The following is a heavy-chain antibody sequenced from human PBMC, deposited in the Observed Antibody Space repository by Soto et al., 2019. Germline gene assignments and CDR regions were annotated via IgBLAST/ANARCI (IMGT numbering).Heavy chain of an antibody. J-gene: IGHJ6*02. CDR2: IFYSETT. D-gene: IGHD3-3*01. Sequence: TLSLTCTVSGGSISSGGYYWSWIRQHPGKGLEWVGYIFYSETTYHNPSLQSRVTMSADTSKNQFSLNVSSVTAADTAVYYCARGFLEWLSHPYYGVEDWGQGSTVTDPS. CDR3: ARGFLEWLSHPYYGVED. V-gene: IGHV4-31*03. CDR1: GGSISSGGYY.